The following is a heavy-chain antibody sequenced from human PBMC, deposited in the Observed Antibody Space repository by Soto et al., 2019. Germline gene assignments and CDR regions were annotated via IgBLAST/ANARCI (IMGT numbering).Heavy chain of an antibody. CDR3: ARSDVLRYFDFGPLFDY. CDR2: IYHSGST. Sequence: QVQLQESGPGLVKPSGTLSLTCAVSGGSISSSNWWSWVRQPPGKGLEWIGEIYHSGSTNYNPSLKSRVAISVDKSKIQFSLKLSSVTAADTAVYYCARSDVLRYFDFGPLFDYWGQGTLVTVSS. D-gene: IGHD3-9*01. V-gene: IGHV4-4*02. J-gene: IGHJ4*02. CDR1: GGSISSSNW.